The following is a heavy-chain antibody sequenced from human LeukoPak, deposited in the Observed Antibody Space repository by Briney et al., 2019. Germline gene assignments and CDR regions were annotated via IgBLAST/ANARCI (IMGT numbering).Heavy chain of an antibody. J-gene: IGHJ4*02. Sequence: AGGSLRLSCAASGFTFSNYNMNWVRQAPGKGLEWVSYISTSSNTIYYADSVKGRFTISRDNAKNSLYLQMNSLRAEDTAVYYCAREGYIYGYDYWGQGALGTVSS. V-gene: IGHV3-48*04. CDR2: ISTSSNTI. CDR1: GFTFSNYN. D-gene: IGHD5-18*01. CDR3: AREGYIYGYDY.